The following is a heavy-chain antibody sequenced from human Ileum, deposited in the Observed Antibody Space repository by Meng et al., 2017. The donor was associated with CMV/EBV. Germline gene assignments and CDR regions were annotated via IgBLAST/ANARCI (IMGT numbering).Heavy chain of an antibody. Sequence: SETLSLTCAVYGGSFSGYYWSWIRQPPGKGLEWIGEINHSGSTNYNPSLKSRVTISVDTSKNQFSLKLSSVTAADTAVYYCASTPPGGSSTSCYGFWGQGKLVTVYS. J-gene: IGHJ4*02. CDR1: GGSFSGYY. CDR2: INHSGST. V-gene: IGHV4-34*01. D-gene: IGHD2-2*01. CDR3: ASTPPGGSSTSCYGF.